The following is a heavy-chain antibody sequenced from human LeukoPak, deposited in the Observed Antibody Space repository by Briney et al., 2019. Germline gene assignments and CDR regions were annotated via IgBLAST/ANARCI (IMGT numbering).Heavy chain of an antibody. CDR2: IYYSGST. Sequence: SETLSLTCTVSGGSISSYYWSWIRQPPGKGLEWIGYIYYSGSTNYNPSLKSRVTISVDTSKNQFSLKLSSVTAADTAVYYCARAVIGRGLVFAYWGQGTLVTVSS. CDR3: ARAVIGRGLVFAY. D-gene: IGHD2-21*01. V-gene: IGHV4-59*01. CDR1: GGSISSYY. J-gene: IGHJ4*02.